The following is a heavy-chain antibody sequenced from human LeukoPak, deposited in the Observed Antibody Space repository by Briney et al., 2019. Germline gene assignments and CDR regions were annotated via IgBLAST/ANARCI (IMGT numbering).Heavy chain of an antibody. J-gene: IGHJ4*02. CDR3: ARHLRDTPDSWIDY. CDR2: IYYSGST. D-gene: IGHD1-1*01. CDR1: GGSIGSYY. V-gene: IGHV4-59*08. Sequence: PSETLSLTCTVSGGSIGSYYWSWIRQPPGKGLEWIGYIYYSGSTNYNPSLKSRVTISVDTSKNQFSLKLSSVTAADTAVYYCARHLRDTPDSWIDYWGQGTLVTVPP.